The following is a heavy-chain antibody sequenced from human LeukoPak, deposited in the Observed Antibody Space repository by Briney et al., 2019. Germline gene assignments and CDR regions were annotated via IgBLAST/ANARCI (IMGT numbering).Heavy chain of an antibody. CDR3: ARVVPAASHYYYYYMDV. J-gene: IGHJ6*03. V-gene: IGHV1-69*05. CDR1: GGTFSSYA. CDR2: IIPIFGTA. Sequence: ASVKVSCKASGGTFSSYAISWVRQAPGQGLEWMGGIIPIFGTANYAQKFQGRVTITTDESTSTAYMELSSLRSEDTAVYYCARVVPAASHYYYYYMDVWGKGTTVTVSS. D-gene: IGHD2-2*01.